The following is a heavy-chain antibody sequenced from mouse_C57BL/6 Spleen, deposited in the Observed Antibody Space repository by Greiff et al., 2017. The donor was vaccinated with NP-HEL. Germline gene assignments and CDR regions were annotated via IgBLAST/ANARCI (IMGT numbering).Heavy chain of an antibody. D-gene: IGHD2-1*01. CDR1: GYAFTNYL. V-gene: IGHV1-54*01. CDR2: INPGSGGT. Sequence: VQLQQSGAELVRPGTSVKVSCKASGYAFTNYLIEWVKQRPGQGLEWIGVINPGSGGTNYNEKFKGKATLTADKSSSTAYMQLSSLTSEDSAVYFCASLRYGNYGFAYWGQGTLVTVSA. J-gene: IGHJ3*01. CDR3: ASLRYGNYGFAY.